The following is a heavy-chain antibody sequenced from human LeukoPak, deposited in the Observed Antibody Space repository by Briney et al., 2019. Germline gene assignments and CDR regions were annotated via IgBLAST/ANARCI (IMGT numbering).Heavy chain of an antibody. J-gene: IGHJ5*02. Sequence: SEPLSLTCTVSGGSISSYYWSWIRQPPGKGLEWIGYIYYSGSTNYNPSLKSRVTISVDTSKNQFSLKLSSVTAADTAVYYCARGGLRFLEWFHNWFDPWGQGTLVTVSS. CDR3: ARGGLRFLEWFHNWFDP. CDR1: GGSISSYY. D-gene: IGHD3-3*01. V-gene: IGHV4-59*08. CDR2: IYYSGST.